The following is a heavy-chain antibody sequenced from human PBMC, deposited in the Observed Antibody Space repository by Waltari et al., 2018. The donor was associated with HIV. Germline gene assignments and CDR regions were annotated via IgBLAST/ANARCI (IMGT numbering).Heavy chain of an antibody. CDR3: ARAMAAGPGTPGGVDL. V-gene: IGHV4-59*12. D-gene: IGHD6-19*01. CDR2: IDHNGNA. Sequence: QVQLQESGPGLVKPSGTVSLSCVVSGGSISIYFWNWIRQAPGRGIEWIGDIDHNGNANYNPSLKSRFRCSLQISETRFSLILTAATAADTAVYYCARAMAAGPGTPGGVDLWGQGTLITVSS. J-gene: IGHJ5*02. CDR1: GGSISIYF.